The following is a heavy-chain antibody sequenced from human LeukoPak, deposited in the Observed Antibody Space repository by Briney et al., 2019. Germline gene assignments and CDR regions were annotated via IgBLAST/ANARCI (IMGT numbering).Heavy chain of an antibody. CDR2: ISYDGNNK. J-gene: IGHJ4*02. CDR1: RFTFSSYA. D-gene: IGHD6-19*01. CDR3: ARDRYSSGWYVDY. Sequence: GRSLRLSCAASRFTFSSYAMHWVRQAPGEGLEWVALISYDGNNKDYADSVKGRFTISRDNSKNTLYLQMNSLRAEDAAVYYCARDRYSSGWYVDYWGQGTLVTVSS. V-gene: IGHV3-30*04.